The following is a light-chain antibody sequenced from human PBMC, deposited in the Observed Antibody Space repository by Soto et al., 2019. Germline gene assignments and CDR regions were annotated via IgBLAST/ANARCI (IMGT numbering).Light chain of an antibody. CDR2: EVV. V-gene: IGLV2-8*01. J-gene: IGLJ1*01. Sequence: LTQPPSASGSPGQSVTISCTGTKNDIGVYDFVSWYQHHPGKAPRLIIYEVVRRPSGVPDRFSGSKSGNTASLTVSGLQAADEADYFCKSYAGSNTYVFGSGTKVTVL. CDR3: KSYAGSNTYV. CDR1: KNDIGVYDF.